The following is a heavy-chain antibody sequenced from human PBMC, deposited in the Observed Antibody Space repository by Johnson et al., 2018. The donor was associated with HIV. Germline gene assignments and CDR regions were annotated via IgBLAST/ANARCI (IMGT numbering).Heavy chain of an antibody. CDR2: ISSSGSTI. V-gene: IGHV3-11*04. CDR3: SKARSLLDYGGFDAFDI. J-gene: IGHJ3*02. D-gene: IGHD4-23*01. Sequence: MQLVESGGGLVQPGRSLRLSCAASGFTVSDYYMTWIRQAPGKGLEWVSYISSSGSTIYYADSVKGRFTISRDNSKNTLSLQMISRRAEDTAMYYCSKARSLLDYGGFDAFDIWGQGTLVIVSS. CDR1: GFTVSDYY.